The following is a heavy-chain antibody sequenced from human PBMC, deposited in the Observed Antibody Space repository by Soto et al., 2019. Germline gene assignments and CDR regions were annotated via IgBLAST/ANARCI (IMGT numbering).Heavy chain of an antibody. J-gene: IGHJ6*02. CDR3: AKNGDFWSWGMDV. V-gene: IGHV3-23*01. D-gene: IGHD3-3*01. CDR1: GFTFSTYA. CDR2: ISNSGDGT. Sequence: GGSLRLSCAASGFTFSTYAMTWVRQAPGKGLEWVSIISNSGDGTYYADSVKGRFTISRDNSQRTLNLQMNNLRAEDTAVYYCAKNGDFWSWGMDVWGQGTTVTVSS.